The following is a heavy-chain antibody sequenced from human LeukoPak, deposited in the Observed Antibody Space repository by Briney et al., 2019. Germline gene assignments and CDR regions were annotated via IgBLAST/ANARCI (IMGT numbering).Heavy chain of an antibody. D-gene: IGHD6-19*01. CDR1: GFTFSNYW. CDR3: ARDRYSSY. J-gene: IGHJ4*02. CDR2: IKQDGSEK. Sequence: PGGSLRVSCAASGFTFSNYWMTWVRQAPGKGLEWVANIKQDGSEKYYVDSVKGRVAISRDNAKNSLFLQMNSLRAEDTAVYYCARDRYSSYWGQGTLVTVSS. V-gene: IGHV3-7*01.